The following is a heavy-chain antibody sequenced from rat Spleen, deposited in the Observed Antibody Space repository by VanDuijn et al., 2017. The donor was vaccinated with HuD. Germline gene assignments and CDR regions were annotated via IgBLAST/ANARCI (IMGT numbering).Heavy chain of an antibody. CDR3: TRGLGDY. J-gene: IGHJ2*01. Sequence: QVQLKESGPGLVQPSQTLSLTCTVSGFSLTSNSVSWVRQPPGKGLEWMGGIWGDESTSYNSALKSRLSISRDTSKSQVLLKVNSLQSDDTAIYICTRGLGDYWGQGVMVTVSS. CDR2: IWGDEST. CDR1: GFSLTSNS. D-gene: IGHD5-1*01. V-gene: IGHV2-1*01.